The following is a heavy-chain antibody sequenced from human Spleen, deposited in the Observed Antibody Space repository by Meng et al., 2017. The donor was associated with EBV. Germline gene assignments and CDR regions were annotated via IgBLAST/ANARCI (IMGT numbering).Heavy chain of an antibody. CDR1: GYSFTDYY. Sequence: VQLVQSGAEVKKPGASVNVSCKASGYSFTDYYIHWVRQAPGQGLEWIGRINPHSGDANYARKFQGRVTMTRDTSISTAYMDLTRLTSDDTAAYYCARAVSGGYDVNFDYWGQGSLVTVSS. D-gene: IGHD5-12*01. V-gene: IGHV1-2*06. CDR3: ARAVSGGYDVNFDY. CDR2: INPHSGDA. J-gene: IGHJ4*02.